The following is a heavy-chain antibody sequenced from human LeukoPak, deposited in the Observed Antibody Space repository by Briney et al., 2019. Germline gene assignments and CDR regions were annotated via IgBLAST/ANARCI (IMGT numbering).Heavy chain of an antibody. CDR1: GFTFSSYA. J-gene: IGHJ4*02. CDR2: ISCSGDST. Sequence: GGSLRLSCAASGFTFSSYAMSWVRQAPGKGLDWVSAISCSGDSTYYADSVKGRFTISRDNSKNTLYLQMNSLRAEDTAVYYCAKSSSSPRVFDYWGQGTLVTVSS. D-gene: IGHD6-6*01. CDR3: AKSSSSPRVFDY. V-gene: IGHV3-23*01.